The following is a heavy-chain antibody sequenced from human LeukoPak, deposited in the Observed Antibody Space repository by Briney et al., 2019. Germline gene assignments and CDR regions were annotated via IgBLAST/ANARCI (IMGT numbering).Heavy chain of an antibody. Sequence: SVKVSCKASGGTFSSYAISWVRQAPGQGLEWMGGIIPIFGTASYAQKFQGRVTITTDESTSTAYMELSSLRSEDTAVYYCAREAIVVVMNYYYYYMDVWGKGTTVTVSS. V-gene: IGHV1-69*05. CDR1: GGTFSSYA. J-gene: IGHJ6*03. D-gene: IGHD3-22*01. CDR2: IIPIFGTA. CDR3: AREAIVVVMNYYYYYMDV.